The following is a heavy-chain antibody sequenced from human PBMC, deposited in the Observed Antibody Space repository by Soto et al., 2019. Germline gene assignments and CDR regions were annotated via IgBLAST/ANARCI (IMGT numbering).Heavy chain of an antibody. J-gene: IGHJ6*02. V-gene: IGHV5-51*01. CDR1: GYSFTSYW. CDR2: IYPGDSDT. Sequence: PGESLKISCQGSGYSFTSYWIGWVRQMPGKGLEWMGIIYPGDSDTRYSPSFQGQVTISADKSISTAYLQWSSLKASDTAMYYCARHRERMVRGVINYYYYYGMDVWGQGTTVTVSS. D-gene: IGHD3-10*01. CDR3: ARHRERMVRGVINYYYYYGMDV.